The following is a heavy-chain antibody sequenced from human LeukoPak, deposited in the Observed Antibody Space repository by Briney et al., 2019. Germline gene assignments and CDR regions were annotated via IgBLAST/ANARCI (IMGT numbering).Heavy chain of an antibody. CDR3: ARGRTFDN. CDR2: IYDRGST. Sequence: SETLSLTCTVSGDSISSYYWSWIRQPPGKGLEWIGNIYDRGSTKYNPSLKSRVTISVDTSKNQFSLRLSSVTAADTAVYYCARGRTFDNWGQGTLVTVSS. V-gene: IGHV4-59*01. CDR1: GDSISSYY. J-gene: IGHJ4*02.